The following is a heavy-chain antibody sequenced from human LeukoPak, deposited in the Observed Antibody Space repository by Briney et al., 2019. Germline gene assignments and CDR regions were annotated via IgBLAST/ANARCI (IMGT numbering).Heavy chain of an antibody. CDR2: IYPGDSDT. D-gene: IGHD1-7*01. Sequence: GESLKISCKCSGYSFTSYWICWVRQMPGKGLGWMGIIYPGDSDTRYSPSFQGQVTISADKSISTAYLQWSSLKASDTAMYYCARLVELRAIDYWGQGTLVTVSS. V-gene: IGHV5-51*01. CDR1: GYSFTSYW. J-gene: IGHJ4*02. CDR3: ARLVELRAIDY.